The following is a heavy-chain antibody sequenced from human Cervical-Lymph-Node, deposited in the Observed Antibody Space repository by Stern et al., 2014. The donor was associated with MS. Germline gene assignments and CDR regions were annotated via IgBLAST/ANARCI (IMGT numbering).Heavy chain of an antibody. CDR1: GGSFSGYY. V-gene: IGHV4-34*01. J-gene: IGHJ4*02. Sequence: QVQLQQWGAGLLRPSQTLSLTCGVSGGSFSGYYWSWIRQSPGGGLQWIGEINYSTNTNYNPSLASRVTISADAANNRFSPKLRSVTAADTAVYYCARVNLWLPDKYYFDSWGQGILVTVSS. CDR3: ARVNLWLPDKYYFDS. D-gene: IGHD6-19*01. CDR2: INYSTNT.